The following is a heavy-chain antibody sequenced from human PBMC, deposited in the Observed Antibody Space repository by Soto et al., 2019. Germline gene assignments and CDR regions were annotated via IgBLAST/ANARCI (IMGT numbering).Heavy chain of an antibody. V-gene: IGHV1-2*02. J-gene: IGHJ6*02. CDR1: GYTFTGYY. D-gene: IGHD3-9*01. CDR3: ARPYYDILTGHYGMDV. Sequence: VASVKVSCKASGYTFTGYYMHWVRQAPGQGLEWMGWINPNSGGTNYAQKFQGRVTMTRDTSISTAYMELSRLRSDDTAVYYCARPYYDILTGHYGMDVWGQGTRVTVSS. CDR2: INPNSGGT.